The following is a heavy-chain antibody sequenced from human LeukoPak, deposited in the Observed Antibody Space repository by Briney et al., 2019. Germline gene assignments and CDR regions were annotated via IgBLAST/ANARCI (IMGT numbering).Heavy chain of an antibody. Sequence: GGSLRLSCAASGFIFNNYGLLWVRQAPGKGLEWVSAISNDGGGTQYADFVEGRFTISRDNPKNTLFLQMRSLRAEDTALHYCAKGSSGYFADLWGQGTLVTVSS. CDR2: ISNDGGGT. CDR3: AKGSSGYFADL. J-gene: IGHJ5*02. CDR1: GFIFNNYG. D-gene: IGHD3-22*01. V-gene: IGHV3-23*01.